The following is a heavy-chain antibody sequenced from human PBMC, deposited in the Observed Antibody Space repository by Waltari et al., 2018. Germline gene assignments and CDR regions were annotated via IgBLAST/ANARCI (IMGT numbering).Heavy chain of an antibody. CDR1: GDRAPSYSDA. CDR2: TYFRSKWSD. D-gene: IGHD2-15*01. V-gene: IGHV6-1*01. Sequence: QALLQQSGPGLVRPSQTLSLTCAISGDRAPSYSDAWNGVRQSPSRGLEWLGRTYFRSKWSDDYAVSVRGRITINPDTSKNQFSLHLNSVTPEDTAVYYCARGVVANTYYFDYWGQGILVTVSS. CDR3: ARGVVANTYYFDY. J-gene: IGHJ4*02.